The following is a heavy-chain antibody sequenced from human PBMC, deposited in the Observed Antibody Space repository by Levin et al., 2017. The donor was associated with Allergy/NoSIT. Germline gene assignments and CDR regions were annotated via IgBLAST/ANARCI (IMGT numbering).Heavy chain of an antibody. J-gene: IGHJ4*02. CDR3: TTDDYYYGSGSYGRDY. CDR1: GFTFSNAW. CDR2: IKSKTDGGTT. D-gene: IGHD3-10*01. V-gene: IGHV3-15*01. Sequence: GESLKISCAASGFTFSNAWMSWVRQAPGKGLEWVGRIKSKTDGGTTDYAAPVKGRFTISRDDPKNTLYLQMNSLKTEDTAVYYCTTDDYYYGSGSYGRDYWGQGTLVTVSS.